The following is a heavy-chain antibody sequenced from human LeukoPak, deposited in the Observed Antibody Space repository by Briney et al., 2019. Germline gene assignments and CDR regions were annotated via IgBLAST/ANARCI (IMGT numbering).Heavy chain of an antibody. V-gene: IGHV3-9*01. D-gene: IGHD2-15*01. J-gene: IGHJ5*02. CDR3: AKSGGFDPLRGRFDP. CDR1: GFTFDDYA. CDR2: ISWNSGSI. Sequence: GRSLRLSCAASGFTFDDYAMHWVRQAPGKGLEWVSGISWNSGSIGYADSVKGRFTISRDNAKNSLYLQMNSLRAEDTALYYCAKSGGFDPLRGRFDPWGQGTLVTVSS.